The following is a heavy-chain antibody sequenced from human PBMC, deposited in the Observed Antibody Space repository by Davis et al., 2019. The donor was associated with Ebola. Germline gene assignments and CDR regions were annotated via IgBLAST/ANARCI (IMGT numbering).Heavy chain of an antibody. CDR1: GFAFSTSW. J-gene: IGHJ3*02. CDR2: ISPDGSNI. D-gene: IGHD3-16*01. Sequence: PGGSLRLSCTASGFAFSTSWMTWVRQTPGKGLQWVANISPDGSNIYYVDSVKGRFTISRDNSKNTLYLQMNSLRAEDTAVYYCAKVGDDDAFDIWGQGTMVTVSS. V-gene: IGHV3-7*01. CDR3: AKVGDDDAFDI.